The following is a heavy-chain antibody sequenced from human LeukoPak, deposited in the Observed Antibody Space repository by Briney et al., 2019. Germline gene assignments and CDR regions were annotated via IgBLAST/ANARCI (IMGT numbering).Heavy chain of an antibody. CDR1: GGSFSGYY. CDR2: INHSGST. Sequence: SETLSLTCAVYGGSFSGYYWSWIRQPPGKGLEWIGEINHSGSTNYNPSLKSRVTIPVDTSKNQFSLKLSSVTAADTAVYYCARRQQLVLWGYYYYYMDVWGKGTTVTVSS. J-gene: IGHJ6*03. V-gene: IGHV4-34*01. D-gene: IGHD6-6*01. CDR3: ARRQQLVLWGYYYYYMDV.